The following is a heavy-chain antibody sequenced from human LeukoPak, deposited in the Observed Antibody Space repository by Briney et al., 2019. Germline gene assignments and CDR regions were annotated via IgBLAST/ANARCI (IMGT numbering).Heavy chain of an antibody. CDR2: TYYRSKGYN. CDR3: ARGRFLEWSSSTNGAFDI. CDR1: GDRFSSNRAA. Sequence: SHTLSLTCAVSGDRFSSNRAAWIWLRQSPSRDLEGLVRTYYRSKGYNDYAVSVKSRITINPDTSKPQFSLQLNSVTAADTGVYYCARGRFLEWSSSTNGAFDIWGQGTMVTVSS. V-gene: IGHV6-1*01. J-gene: IGHJ3*02. D-gene: IGHD3-3*01.